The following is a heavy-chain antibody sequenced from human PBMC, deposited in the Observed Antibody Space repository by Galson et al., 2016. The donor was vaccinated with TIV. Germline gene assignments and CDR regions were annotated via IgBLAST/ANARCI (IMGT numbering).Heavy chain of an antibody. CDR1: GYTFSDYY. J-gene: IGHJ4*02. D-gene: IGHD6-19*01. CDR3: ARDDGYTSGSDY. CDR2: INPNTGGT. V-gene: IGHV1-2*04. Sequence: VKVSCKASGYTFSDYYMHWVRQAPGQGLEWMGWINPNTGGTNYAQKFQGWVSMTRDTSIDTAYMELSRLKSDDTAVYYCARDDGYTSGSDYWGQGTQVTVSS.